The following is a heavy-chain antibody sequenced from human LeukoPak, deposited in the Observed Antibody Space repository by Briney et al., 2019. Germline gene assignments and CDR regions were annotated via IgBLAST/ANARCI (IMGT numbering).Heavy chain of an antibody. J-gene: IGHJ4*02. D-gene: IGHD3-9*01. CDR3: TREQIRYFDWLLGGYFDY. CDR2: IYYSGST. V-gene: IGHV4-59*01. Sequence: SETLSLTCAVYGGSISSYYWSWIRQPPGKGLAWIGYIYYSGSTNYNPSLKSRVTISVDTSKNQFSLKLSSVTAADTAVYYCTREQIRYFDWLLGGYFDYWGQGTLVTVSS. CDR1: GGSISSYY.